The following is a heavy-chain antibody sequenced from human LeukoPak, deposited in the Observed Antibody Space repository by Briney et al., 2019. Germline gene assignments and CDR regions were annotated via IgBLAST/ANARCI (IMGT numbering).Heavy chain of an antibody. CDR3: ARVPDSSSVYYYYYMDV. V-gene: IGHV1-18*01. CDR1: GYTFTSYG. CDR2: ISAYNGNT. J-gene: IGHJ6*03. Sequence: ASVKVSCKASGYTFTSYGISWVRQAPGQGLEWMGWISAYNGNTNYAQKFQGRVTITTDESTSTAYMELSSLRSEDTAVYYCARVPDSSSVYYYYYMDVWGKGTTVTVSS. D-gene: IGHD6-6*01.